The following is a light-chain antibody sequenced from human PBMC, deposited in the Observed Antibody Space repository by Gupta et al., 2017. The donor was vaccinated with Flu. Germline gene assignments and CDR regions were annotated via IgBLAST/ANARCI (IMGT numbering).Light chain of an antibody. Sequence: DIQMTQSPSSLSASVGDRVTITCQASHDIKNHLNWYQQKPGKAPNLLIYDASNLEPGVPSRFRGSGSGTDFTFTINNLHPEDVATYYCQQFDSLALTFGAGTKVEI. CDR2: DAS. J-gene: IGKJ4*01. CDR3: QQFDSLALT. V-gene: IGKV1-33*01. CDR1: HDIKNH.